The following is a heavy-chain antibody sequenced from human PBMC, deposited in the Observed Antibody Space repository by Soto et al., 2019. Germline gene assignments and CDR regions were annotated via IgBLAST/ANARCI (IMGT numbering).Heavy chain of an antibody. J-gene: IGHJ4*02. D-gene: IGHD6-6*01. CDR1: GFTFSNAW. CDR2: IKSKTDGGAT. V-gene: IGHV3-15*07. CDR3: TTIPFYSSSSADY. Sequence: SLRLSCAASGFTFSNAWMNWVRQAPGKGLEWVGRIKSKTDGGATEYAGPVKGRFTFSRDDSKNTLYLQMNSLKTEDTAVYYCTTIPFYSSSSADYWGQGTLVTVSS.